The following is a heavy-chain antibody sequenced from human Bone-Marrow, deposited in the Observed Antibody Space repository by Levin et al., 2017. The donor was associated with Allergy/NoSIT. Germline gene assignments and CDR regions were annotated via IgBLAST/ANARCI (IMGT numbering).Heavy chain of an antibody. Sequence: RASVKVSCKASGYTFSAYSMHWVRQAPGQRLEWMGWINAGNGNTKYSDNFQGRVTITSDTSASTTYMELSSLKSEDTAVYYCARDIGQLWLSLQYWGQGTLVTVSS. V-gene: IGHV1-3*01. D-gene: IGHD5-18*01. CDR1: GYTFSAYS. CDR2: INAGNGNT. J-gene: IGHJ4*02. CDR3: ARDIGQLWLSLQY.